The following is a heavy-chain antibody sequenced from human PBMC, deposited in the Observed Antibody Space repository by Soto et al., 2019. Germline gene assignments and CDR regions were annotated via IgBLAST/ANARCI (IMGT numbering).Heavy chain of an antibody. CDR3: ARSYSSGWYRSDY. V-gene: IGHV3-33*01. Sequence: GGSLILSCAASGFTFSSYGIRWVRQAPGKGLEWVAVIWYDGSNKYYADSVKGRFTISRDNSKNTLYLQVNSLRAEDTAVYYCARSYSSGWYRSDYWGQGTLVTVSS. CDR2: IWYDGSNK. CDR1: GFTFSSYG. D-gene: IGHD6-19*01. J-gene: IGHJ4*02.